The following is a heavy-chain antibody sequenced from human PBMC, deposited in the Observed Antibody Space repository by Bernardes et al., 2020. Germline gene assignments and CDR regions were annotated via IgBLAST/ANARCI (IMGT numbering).Heavy chain of an antibody. CDR2: INPNSGGT. CDR3: ARQYHLHDAFDI. D-gene: IGHD2-2*01. Sequence: ASVKVSCKASGYTFTGYYIHWVRQAPGQGLEWMGRINPNSGGTNYGQKFQGRVTMTRDTSISTAYMELSRLTSDDTAVYFCARQYHLHDAFDIWGQGTMVTVSS. J-gene: IGHJ3*02. CDR1: GYTFTGYY. V-gene: IGHV1-2*06.